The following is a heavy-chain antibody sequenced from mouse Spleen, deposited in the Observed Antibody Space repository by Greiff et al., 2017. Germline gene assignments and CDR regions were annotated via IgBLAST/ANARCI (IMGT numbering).Heavy chain of an antibody. D-gene: IGHD4-1*01. CDR1: GYTFTSYW. V-gene: IGHV1-55*01. J-gene: IGHJ4*01. CDR2: IYPGSGST. Sequence: VKLQQPGAELVKPGASVKMSCKASGYTFTSYWITWVKQRPGQGLEWIGDIYPGSGSTNYNEKFKSKATLTVDTSSSTAYMQLSSLTSEDSAVYYCARSPNWDYAMDYWGQGTSVTVSS. CDR3: ARSPNWDYAMDY.